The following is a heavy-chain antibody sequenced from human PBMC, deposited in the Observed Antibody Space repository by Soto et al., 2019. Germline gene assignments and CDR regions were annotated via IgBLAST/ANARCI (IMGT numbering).Heavy chain of an antibody. D-gene: IGHD3-22*01. J-gene: IGHJ2*01. Sequence: EVQLVESGGGLVQPGGSLRLSCAASGFTFSSYSMNWVRQAPGKGLEWVSYISTSSSTIYYADSVKGRFTISRDNAKNSLYLQMNRLREEDKAVYYFAREPQDTSEYYYWYFDLWGRGTLVTVSS. CDR2: ISTSSSTI. V-gene: IGHV3-48*02. CDR3: AREPQDTSEYYYWYFDL. CDR1: GFTFSSYS.